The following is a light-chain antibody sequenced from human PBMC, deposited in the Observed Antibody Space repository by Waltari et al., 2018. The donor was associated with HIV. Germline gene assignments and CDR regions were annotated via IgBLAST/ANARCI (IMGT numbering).Light chain of an antibody. CDR1: SSNIGAPYD. V-gene: IGLV1-40*01. CDR2: VST. J-gene: IGLJ3*02. Sequence: QSVLPQPPSVSGAPGRSVIITCPGNSSNIGAPYDVHWYQQLQGAAPKFLISVSTNRPSAVSDRLSVSKSGTSASLAITGLQAGDEADYYCQSYDSSLGASVFGGGTKLTVL. CDR3: QSYDSSLGASV.